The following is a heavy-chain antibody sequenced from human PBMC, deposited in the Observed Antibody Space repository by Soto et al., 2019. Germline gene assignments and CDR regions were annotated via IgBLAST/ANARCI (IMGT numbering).Heavy chain of an antibody. D-gene: IGHD3-22*01. J-gene: IGHJ5*02. CDR1: GYSISSGYY. V-gene: IGHV4-38-2*01. CDR3: ARVGPWVPYYYDSSPYTFENGFDP. Sequence: KPSETLSLTCAVSGYSISSGYYWGWLRQPPGKGLEWIGSIYYGGSTSYNPSLNSRVTLSIDMTNNPFSLILNSVTAADTAVYYGARVGPWVPYYYDSSPYTFENGFDPWGQGTLGTVSS. CDR2: IYYGGST.